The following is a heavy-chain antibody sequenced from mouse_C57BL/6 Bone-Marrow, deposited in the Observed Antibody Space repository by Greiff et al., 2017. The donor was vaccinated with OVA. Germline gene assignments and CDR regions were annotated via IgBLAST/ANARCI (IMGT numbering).Heavy chain of an antibody. Sequence: VKLQQPGAELVKPGASVKMSCKASGYTFTSYWITWVKQRPGQGLEWIGDIYPGSGSTNYNEKFKSKATLTVDTSSSTAYMQLSSLTSEDSAVYYCARRYYGNYWYFDVWGTGTTVTVSS. CDR1: GYTFTSYW. CDR3: ARRYYGNYWYFDV. CDR2: IYPGSGST. J-gene: IGHJ1*03. D-gene: IGHD2-1*01. V-gene: IGHV1-55*01.